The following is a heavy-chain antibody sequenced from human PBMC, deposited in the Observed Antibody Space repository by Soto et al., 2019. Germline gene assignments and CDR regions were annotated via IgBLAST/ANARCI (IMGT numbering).Heavy chain of an antibody. V-gene: IGHV4-4*07. CDR1: NASIRAYY. CDR2: IHSAGRT. D-gene: IGHD1-26*01. Sequence: SETLSLPCTVSNASIRAYYWSWVPEPAGQGVEWIGRIHSAGRTCYNPSIKSRIAMSVDTSKHQFSLKLTSVTAADTAMYYCARSSPRGEQLFFDFWGQGAMVTVS. CDR3: ARSSPRGEQLFFDF. J-gene: IGHJ4*02.